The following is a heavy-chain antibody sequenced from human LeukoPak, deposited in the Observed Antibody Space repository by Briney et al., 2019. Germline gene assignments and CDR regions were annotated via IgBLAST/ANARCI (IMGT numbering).Heavy chain of an antibody. CDR1: GGSISSSSYY. CDR3: ARAANYYYRDV. V-gene: IGHV4-39*07. Sequence: SETLSLTCTVSGGSISSSSYYWGWIRQPPGKGLEWIGSIYYSGSTYYNPSLKSRVTISVDTSKNQFSLKLSSVTAADTAVYYCARAANYYYRDVWGKGTTVTVSS. J-gene: IGHJ6*03. CDR2: IYYSGST.